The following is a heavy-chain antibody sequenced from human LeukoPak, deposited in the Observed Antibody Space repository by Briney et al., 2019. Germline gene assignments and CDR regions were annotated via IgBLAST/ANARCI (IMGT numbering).Heavy chain of an antibody. CDR3: ARVGYSSGWLRD. D-gene: IGHD6-19*01. CDR1: GFTVSTNY. V-gene: IGHV3-53*01. J-gene: IGHJ4*02. CDR2: IYSGGST. Sequence: GGSLRLSCAPSGFTVSTNYMSWVRQAPGKGLEWVSVIYSGGSTYYADSVKGRFTISRDNSKNTLYLQMNSLRAEDTAVHYCARVGYSSGWLRDWGQGTLVTVSS.